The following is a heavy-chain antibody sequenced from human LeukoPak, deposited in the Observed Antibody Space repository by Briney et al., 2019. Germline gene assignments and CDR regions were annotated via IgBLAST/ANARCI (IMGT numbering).Heavy chain of an antibody. CDR1: GFTFDDYA. D-gene: IGHD6-13*01. Sequence: PGGSLRLSCAASGFTFDDYAMHWVRQAPGKGLEWVSLISGDGSGTYYADSVKGRFTISRDNSKNSLYLQMNSLRTEDTALYYCAKDNGYSSSWLHRNYYYYGMDVWGQGTTVTVSS. J-gene: IGHJ6*02. CDR3: AKDNGYSSSWLHRNYYYYGMDV. V-gene: IGHV3-43*02. CDR2: ISGDGSGT.